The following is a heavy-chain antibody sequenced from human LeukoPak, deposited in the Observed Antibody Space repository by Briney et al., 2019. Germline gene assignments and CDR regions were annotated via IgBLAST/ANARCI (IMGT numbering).Heavy chain of an antibody. CDR2: INHSGST. J-gene: IGHJ5*02. CDR1: GGSISDYY. Sequence: SETLPLTCTVSGGSISDYYWSWIRQPPGKGLEWIGEINHSGSTNYNPSLKSRVTISVDTSKNQFSLKLSSVTAADTAVYYCARRPQYAYGSGGNWFDPWGQGTLVTVSS. CDR3: ARRPQYAYGSGGNWFDP. D-gene: IGHD3-10*01. V-gene: IGHV4-34*01.